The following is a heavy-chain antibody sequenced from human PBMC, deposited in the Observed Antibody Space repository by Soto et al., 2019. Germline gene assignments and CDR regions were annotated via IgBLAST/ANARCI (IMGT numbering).Heavy chain of an antibody. J-gene: IGHJ4*02. V-gene: IGHV4-31*03. CDR1: GGSISSGDYY. CDR3: ARTKTSSTSFHVDY. CDR2: IYYSGST. D-gene: IGHD2-2*01. Sequence: QVQLQESGPGLVKPSQTLSLTCTVSGGSISSGDYYWTWIRHHPGKGLEWIGYIYYSGSTKHNPSLKSRITISVDTSKNQFSPKLNSVTAADTAVYYCARTKTSSTSFHVDYWGQGTQVTVSS.